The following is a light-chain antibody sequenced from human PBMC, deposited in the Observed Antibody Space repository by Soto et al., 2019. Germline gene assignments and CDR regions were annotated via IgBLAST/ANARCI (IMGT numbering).Light chain of an antibody. Sequence: IQIAQVPSTLASPCGDRVTITFRASQSISSWLAWYQQKPGKAPKLLIYDASSLESGVPSRFSGSGSGTEFTLTISSLQPDDFATYYCQQYNSYSPITFGQGTRLEIK. J-gene: IGKJ5*01. V-gene: IGKV1-5*01. CDR2: DAS. CDR3: QQYNSYSPIT. CDR1: QSISSW.